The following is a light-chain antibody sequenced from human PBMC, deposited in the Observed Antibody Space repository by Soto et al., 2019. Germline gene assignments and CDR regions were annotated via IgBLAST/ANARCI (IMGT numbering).Light chain of an antibody. Sequence: QSALTQPASVSGSPGQSITISCTGTSSDFGSHNLVSWYQQHPGQAPKLMIYEVSKRPLGVSARFSASKSGNTASLTISGIQAEDEADYYCCSYVGSRAVFGGGTQLTVL. J-gene: IGLJ7*01. V-gene: IGLV2-23*02. CDR2: EVS. CDR3: CSYVGSRAV. CDR1: SSDFGSHNL.